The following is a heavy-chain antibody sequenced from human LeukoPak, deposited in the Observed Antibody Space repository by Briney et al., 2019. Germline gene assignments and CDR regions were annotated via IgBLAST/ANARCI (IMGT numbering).Heavy chain of an antibody. CDR1: GGSFSGYY. CDR3: ARSNYYDSSGYYFDY. V-gene: IGHV4-34*01. D-gene: IGHD3-22*01. J-gene: IGHJ4*02. CDR2: INHSGGT. Sequence: PSETLSLTCAVYGGSFSGYYWSWIRQPPGKGLEWIGEINHSGGTNYNPSLKSRVTISVDTSKNQFSLKLSSVTAADTAVYYCARSNYYDSSGYYFDYWGQGTLVTVSS.